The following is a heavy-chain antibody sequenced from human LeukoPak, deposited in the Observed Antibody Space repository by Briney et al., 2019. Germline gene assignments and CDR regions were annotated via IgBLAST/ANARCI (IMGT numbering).Heavy chain of an antibody. CDR1: GYTFTGYY. CDR2: INPNSGDT. Sequence: GASVKVSCKASGYTFTGYYMHWVRQAPGQGLEWMGWINPNSGDTNFAQNFQGRVTMTRDTSISTAYMELSRLRSDDTAVYYCARRSPLYYYMDVWGNGTTVTVSS. J-gene: IGHJ6*03. CDR3: ARRSPLYYYMDV. V-gene: IGHV1-2*02. D-gene: IGHD2-15*01.